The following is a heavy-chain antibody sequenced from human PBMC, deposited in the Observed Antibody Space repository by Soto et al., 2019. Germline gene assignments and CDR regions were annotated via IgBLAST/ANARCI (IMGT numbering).Heavy chain of an antibody. CDR1: GYTFTSYG. J-gene: IGHJ4*02. D-gene: IGHD3-22*01. CDR3: ARGRLAREYYDSSGYFKE. Sequence: QVQLVQSGAEVKKPGASVKVSCKASGYTFTSYGISWVRQAPGQGLEWMGWISAYNGNTNYAQKLQGRVTMTTDTSTSTAYMELRSLRSDDTAVYYCARGRLAREYYDSSGYFKEWGQGTLVTVSS. V-gene: IGHV1-18*01. CDR2: ISAYNGNT.